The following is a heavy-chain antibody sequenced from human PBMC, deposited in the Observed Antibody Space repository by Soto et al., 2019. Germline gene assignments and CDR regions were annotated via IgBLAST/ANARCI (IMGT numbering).Heavy chain of an antibody. CDR3: ARGIAARPGYYYGMDV. CDR2: IIPIFGTA. J-gene: IGHJ6*02. CDR1: GGTFSSYA. Sequence: GASVKVSCKASGGTFSSYAISWVRQAPGQGLEWMGGIIPIFGTANYAQKFQGRVTITADKSTSTAYMELSSLRSEDTAVYYCARGIAARPGYYYGMDVWGQGTTGTVSS. D-gene: IGHD6-6*01. V-gene: IGHV1-69*06.